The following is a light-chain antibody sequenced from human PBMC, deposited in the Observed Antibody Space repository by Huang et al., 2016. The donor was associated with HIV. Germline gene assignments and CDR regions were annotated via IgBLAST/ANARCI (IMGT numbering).Light chain of an antibody. Sequence: EIVLTQSPGTLSLSPGQRATHSCRASQSVRDDNLAWYQQTPGQPPRLLIYGASRRATGVPDRLSGSGSGRDFTLTVSRLEPEDFSVYYCQQYGSVSRFGGGTKVEIK. CDR1: QSVRDDN. J-gene: IGKJ4*01. CDR2: GAS. CDR3: QQYGSVSR. V-gene: IGKV3-20*01.